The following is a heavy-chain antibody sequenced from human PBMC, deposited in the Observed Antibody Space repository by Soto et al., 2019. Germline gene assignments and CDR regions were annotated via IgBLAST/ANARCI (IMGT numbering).Heavy chain of an antibody. D-gene: IGHD4-17*01. V-gene: IGHV4-34*01. CDR1: GGSFSGYY. J-gene: IGHJ4*02. Sequence: QVQLQQWGAGLLKPSETLSLTCAVYGGSFSGYYWSWIRQPPGKGLEWIGEINHSGSTNYNPSLTSRVXXXVXTSKNQFSLKLSSVTAADTAVYYCARGRRTTVTIDYWGQGTLVTVSS. CDR2: INHSGST. CDR3: ARGRRTTVTIDY.